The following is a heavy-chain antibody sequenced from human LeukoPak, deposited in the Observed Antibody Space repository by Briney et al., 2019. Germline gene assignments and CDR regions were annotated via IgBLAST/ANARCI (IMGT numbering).Heavy chain of an antibody. CDR2: IIPILGIA. V-gene: IGHV1-69*02. Sequence: ASVKVSCKASGGTFSSYTISWVRLAPGQGLEGMGRIIPILGIANYAQKFQGRVTITADKSTSTAYMEPSSMRSEDTAVYYCARGGSWEDYYYYYMDVWGKGTTVTVSS. CDR3: ARGGSWEDYYYYYMDV. D-gene: IGHD1-26*01. CDR1: GGTFSSYT. J-gene: IGHJ6*03.